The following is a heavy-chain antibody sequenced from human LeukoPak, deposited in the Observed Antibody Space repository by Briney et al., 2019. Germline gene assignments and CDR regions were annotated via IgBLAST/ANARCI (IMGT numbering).Heavy chain of an antibody. CDR1: GGSISSSSYY. D-gene: IGHD2/OR15-2a*01. CDR2: IYYSGST. CDR3: ARHRAANILAFDI. V-gene: IGHV4-39*01. J-gene: IGHJ3*02. Sequence: SETLSLTCTVSGGSISSSSYYWGWIRQPPGKGLEWIGSIYYSGSTYYNPSLKSRVTISVDTSKNQFSLKLSSVTAADTAVYYCARHRAANILAFDIWGQGTMVTVSS.